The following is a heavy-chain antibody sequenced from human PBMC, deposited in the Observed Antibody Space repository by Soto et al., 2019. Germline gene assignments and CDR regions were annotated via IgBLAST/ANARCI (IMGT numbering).Heavy chain of an antibody. V-gene: IGHV4-38-2*01. D-gene: IGHD5-12*01. J-gene: IGHJ4*02. CDR1: GYSISSGCF. CDR3: PSESYSGYNSYDY. Sequence: PSETLSLTCAVSGYSISSGCFWGWIRQPPGKGLEWIANMDHDGNTHYNPSLKSRGTMSVAPSKRKFCLTLNPVTAPAPAVYYCPSESYSGYNSYDYWGQGILVTASS. CDR2: MDHDGNT.